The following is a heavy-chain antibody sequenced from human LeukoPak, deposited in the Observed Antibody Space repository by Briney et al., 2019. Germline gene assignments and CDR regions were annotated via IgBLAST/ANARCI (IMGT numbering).Heavy chain of an antibody. CDR2: FHHSGST. J-gene: IGHJ6*03. CDR1: GGSISSYY. V-gene: IGHV4-59*01. Sequence: SETLSLTCTVSGGSISSYYWTWIRQSPGKGLEWIGFFHHSGSTNYNPSFKSRVTISVDTSKNQFSLKLSSVTAADTAVYYCARGSPLRFLEWFNYYYMDVWGKGTTVTVSS. D-gene: IGHD3-3*01. CDR3: ARGSPLRFLEWFNYYYMDV.